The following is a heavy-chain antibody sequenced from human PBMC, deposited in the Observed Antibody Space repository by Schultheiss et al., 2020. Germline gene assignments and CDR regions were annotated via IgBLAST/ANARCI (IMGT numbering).Heavy chain of an antibody. CDR1: GFTFSSYW. D-gene: IGHD2-2*01. Sequence: GGSLRLSCAASGFTFSSYWMSWVRQAPGKGLEWVANIKQDGSEKYYVDSVKGRFTISRDNAKNSLYLQMNSLRAEDTAVYYCARGGVVVPAAPLYYYGMDVWGQGTTVTVSS. J-gene: IGHJ6*02. CDR2: IKQDGSEK. V-gene: IGHV3-7*03. CDR3: ARGGVVVPAAPLYYYGMDV.